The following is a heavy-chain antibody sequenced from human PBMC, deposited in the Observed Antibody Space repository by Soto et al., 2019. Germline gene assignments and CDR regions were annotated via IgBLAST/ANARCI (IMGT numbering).Heavy chain of an antibody. Sequence: PGGSLRLCYAASGVTCSDFGMSWVRQAPGKGREWVSVISRSGDATCYASSVKGRFTLSRDNSKNTLYLQMNSLTVADTAVYYCAKKVTIYAVDPADYCRQGTQLTVYS. CDR2: ISRSGDAT. CDR1: GVTCSDFG. CDR3: AKKVTIYAVDPADY. J-gene: IGHJ4*02. D-gene: IGHD3-3*01. V-gene: IGHV3-23*01.